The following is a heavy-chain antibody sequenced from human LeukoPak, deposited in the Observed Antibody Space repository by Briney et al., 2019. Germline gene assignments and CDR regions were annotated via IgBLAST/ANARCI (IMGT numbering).Heavy chain of an antibody. CDR3: ARDGSSGWHGDY. Sequence: GGSLRLSCAASGFTLSSYWMHWVRQAPGKGLVWVSRINSDGSSTTYADSVKGRFTISRDNAKNTLYLQMNSLRAEDTAVYYCARDGSSGWHGDYWGQGTLVTVSS. CDR2: INSDGSST. J-gene: IGHJ4*02. V-gene: IGHV3-74*01. CDR1: GFTLSSYW. D-gene: IGHD6-19*01.